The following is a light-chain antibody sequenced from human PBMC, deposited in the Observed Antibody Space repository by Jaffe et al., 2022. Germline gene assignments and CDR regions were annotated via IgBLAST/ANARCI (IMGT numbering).Light chain of an antibody. V-gene: IGKV3-20*01. J-gene: IGKJ4*01. Sequence: EIVLTQSPGTLSLSPGERATLSCRASQSVSSSYLAWYQQKPGQAPRLLIYGASSRATGIPDRFSGSGSGSGTDFTLTVSRLEPDDFAVYYCQHYGSSLSTFGGGTKVEIK. CDR2: GAS. CDR1: QSVSSSY. CDR3: QHYGSSLST.